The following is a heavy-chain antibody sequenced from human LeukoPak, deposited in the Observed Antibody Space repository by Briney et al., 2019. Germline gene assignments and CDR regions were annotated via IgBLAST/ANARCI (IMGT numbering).Heavy chain of an antibody. D-gene: IGHD3-10*01. CDR1: GFTLSSYA. J-gene: IGHJ4*02. Sequence: GGSLRLSCAASGFTLSSYAMSWVRQAPGKGLEWVSAISGSGGSTYYADSVRGRFTISRDNSKNTLYLQMNSLRAEDTAVYYCAKRISGSGSLLPNDYWGQGTLVTVSS. CDR3: AKRISGSGSLLPNDY. CDR2: ISGSGGST. V-gene: IGHV3-23*01.